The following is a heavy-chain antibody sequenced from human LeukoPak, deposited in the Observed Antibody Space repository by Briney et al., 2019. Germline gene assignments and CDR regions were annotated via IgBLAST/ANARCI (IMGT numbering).Heavy chain of an antibody. Sequence: GGSLRLSCAASGFTFSSYGMHWVRQAPGKGLEWVAVISYDGSNKYYADSVKGRFTISRDNSKNTLYLQMNSLRAEDTAVYYCARVTMRDSYGMDVWGQGTTVTVSS. CDR2: ISYDGSNK. V-gene: IGHV3-30*03. D-gene: IGHD4/OR15-4a*01. CDR1: GFTFSSYG. CDR3: ARVTMRDSYGMDV. J-gene: IGHJ6*02.